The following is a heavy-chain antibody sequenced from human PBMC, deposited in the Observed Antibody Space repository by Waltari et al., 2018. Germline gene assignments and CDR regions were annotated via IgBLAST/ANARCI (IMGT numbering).Heavy chain of an antibody. J-gene: IGHJ5*02. CDR2: ICYSGNT. CDR3: ARHQDWVVVSATWFDP. CDR1: GGSISSTNYY. Sequence: QLRLQESGPGLVKPSDTLSLTCTVSGGSISSTNYYCGWIRQPPGKGLAWIGSICYSGNTYYNPSLKSRVTMSADTSKNQFSLKLSSVTAADTAVYYCARHQDWVVVSATWFDPWGQGTLVTVSS. V-gene: IGHV4-39*01. D-gene: IGHD2-21*02.